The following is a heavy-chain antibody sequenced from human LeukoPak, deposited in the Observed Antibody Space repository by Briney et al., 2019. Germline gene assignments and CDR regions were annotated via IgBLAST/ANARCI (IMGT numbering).Heavy chain of an antibody. V-gene: IGHV1-8*01. CDR1: GYTFTSYD. CDR2: MNPNSGNT. CDR3: ARTDGIVVVNYYYYGMDV. D-gene: IGHD2-2*01. Sequence: GASVKVSCKASGYTFTSYDINWVRRATGQGLEWMGWMNPNSGNTGYAQKFQGRVTMTRNTSISTAYMELRSLRSDDTAVYYCARTDGIVVVNYYYYGMDVWGQGTTVTVSS. J-gene: IGHJ6*02.